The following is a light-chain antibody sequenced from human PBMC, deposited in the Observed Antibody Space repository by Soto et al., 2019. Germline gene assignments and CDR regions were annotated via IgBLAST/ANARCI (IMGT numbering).Light chain of an antibody. CDR3: QQYNSFPYT. Sequence: DIQMTQSPSTLSTSVGDRVTITCRASQSLSGWLAWYQQKPGKAPRLLIYKASSFDIGVPSRFSGSGSGTEFTLTISSLQPDDFATYYCQQYNSFPYTFGQGTKLEIK. CDR1: QSLSGW. CDR2: KAS. V-gene: IGKV1-5*03. J-gene: IGKJ2*01.